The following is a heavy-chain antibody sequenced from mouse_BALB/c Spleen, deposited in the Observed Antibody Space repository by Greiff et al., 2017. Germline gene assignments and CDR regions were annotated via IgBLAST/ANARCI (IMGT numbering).Heavy chain of an antibody. CDR3: ARDNYGDWYFDV. D-gene: IGHD1-1*01. Sequence: VQLQQSGAELVKPGASVKLSCTASGFNIKDTYIHWVKQRPEQGLEWIGRIDPANGNTKYDPKFQGKATITADTSSNTAYLQLSSLTSEDTAVYYCARDNYGDWYFDVWGAGTTVTVSS. CDR1: GFNIKDTY. J-gene: IGHJ1*01. CDR2: IDPANGNT. V-gene: IGHV14-3*02.